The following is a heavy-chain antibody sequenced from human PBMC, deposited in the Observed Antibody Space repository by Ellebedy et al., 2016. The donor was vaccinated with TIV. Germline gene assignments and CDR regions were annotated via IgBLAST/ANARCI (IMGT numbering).Heavy chain of an antibody. Sequence: PGGSLRPSCAASGFSVSTNYVSWVRQAPGKGLEWVSVIYTGGTTYYAESVEGRFTISTDNSKNTVFLQMSRLTAEDSAVYYCATADFESSNYPFDYWGQGTLVTVSS. D-gene: IGHD3-3*01. CDR1: GFSVSTNY. CDR3: ATADFESSNYPFDY. CDR2: IYTGGTT. V-gene: IGHV3-53*01. J-gene: IGHJ4*02.